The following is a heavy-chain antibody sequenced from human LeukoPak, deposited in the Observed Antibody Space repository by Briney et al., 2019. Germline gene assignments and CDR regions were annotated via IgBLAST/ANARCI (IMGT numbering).Heavy chain of an antibody. Sequence: ASVKVSCKASGYTFTSYSISWVRQAPGQGLEWMGWISAYNGNTNYAQKLQGRVTMTTDTSTSTAYMELRSLRSDDTAVYYCARDFRYCSSTSCYHYYYYGMDVWGQGTTVTVSS. J-gene: IGHJ6*02. D-gene: IGHD2-2*01. CDR3: ARDFRYCSSTSCYHYYYYGMDV. CDR2: ISAYNGNT. V-gene: IGHV1-18*01. CDR1: GYTFTSYS.